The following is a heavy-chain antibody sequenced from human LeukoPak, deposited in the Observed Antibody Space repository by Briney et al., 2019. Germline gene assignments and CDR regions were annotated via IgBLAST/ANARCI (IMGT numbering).Heavy chain of an antibody. V-gene: IGHV3-30-3*01. CDR1: GFTFSSYA. CDR3: ARGHSRKYYYDSSGYSPFDY. CDR2: ISYDGSNK. J-gene: IGHJ4*02. D-gene: IGHD3-22*01. Sequence: QPGGSLRLSCAASGFTFSSYAMHWVRQAPGKGLEWVAVISYDGSNKYYADSVKGRFTISRDNSKNTLYLQMNSLRAEDTAVYYCARGHSRKYYYDSSGYSPFDYWGQGTLVTVSS.